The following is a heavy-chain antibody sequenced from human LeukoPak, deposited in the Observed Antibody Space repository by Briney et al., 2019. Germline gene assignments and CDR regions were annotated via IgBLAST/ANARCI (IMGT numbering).Heavy chain of an antibody. CDR1: GDSVSSNSAA. J-gene: IGHJ4*02. V-gene: IGHV6-1*01. CDR3: ARTGPIVGGNGHFDY. Sequence: SQTLSLTCAISGDSVSSNSAAWNWIRQSPSRGLEWLGRTYYRSKWYNDYAVCVKSRITINPDTSKNQFSLQLNSVTPEDTAVYYCARTGPIVGGNGHFDYWGQGTLVTVSS. D-gene: IGHD1-26*01. CDR2: TYYRSKWYN.